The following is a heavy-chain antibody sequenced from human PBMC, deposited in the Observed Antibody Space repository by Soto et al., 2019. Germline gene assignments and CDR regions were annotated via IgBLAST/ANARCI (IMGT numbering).Heavy chain of an antibody. Sequence: QVYLVESGGGVVQPGRSLRLSCTVSGFTFPNFAMHWVRQAPGKGPEWVALISSDGNTKYYADSVKGRVTISRDNSKNTLHLQMTGLRIGDTDVFYCAKDHYFSPSGSPSPYYFDCWGQGTLVTVSP. D-gene: IGHD3-10*01. CDR3: AKDHYFSPSGSPSPYYFDC. CDR2: ISSDGNTK. CDR1: GFTFPNFA. V-gene: IGHV3-30*04. J-gene: IGHJ4*02.